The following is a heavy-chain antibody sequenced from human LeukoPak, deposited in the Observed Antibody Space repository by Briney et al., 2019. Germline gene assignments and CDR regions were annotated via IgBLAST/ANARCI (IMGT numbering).Heavy chain of an antibody. D-gene: IGHD3-10*01. J-gene: IGHJ6*02. CDR2: IYPGDSDT. CDR1: GSIFATYW. CDR3: ARSLPGTMLRGYGMDV. V-gene: IGHV5-51*01. Sequence: GASLQICCEGAGSIFATYWIGGVRPLGGKGLELMGIIYPGDSDTTYSPSFQGQITISADKSTTTAYLQWSSLKVSDTATYYCARSLPGTMLRGYGMDVWGQGTTVTVSS.